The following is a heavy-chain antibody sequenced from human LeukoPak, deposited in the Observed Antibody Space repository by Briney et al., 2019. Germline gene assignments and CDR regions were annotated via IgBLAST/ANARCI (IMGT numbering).Heavy chain of an antibody. CDR2: MNPNSGNT. J-gene: IGHJ5*02. D-gene: IGHD3-10*01. CDR3: ARDNSVGDIAWWFDP. V-gene: IGHV1-8*01. Sequence: ASVKVSCKASGYSFTSYDINWVRQATGQGLEWMGWMNPNSGNTGYAQKFQGRVTMTRDMSTSTDYMELRSLKSEDTAVYYCARDNSVGDIAWWFDPWGQGTLVTVSS. CDR1: GYSFTSYD.